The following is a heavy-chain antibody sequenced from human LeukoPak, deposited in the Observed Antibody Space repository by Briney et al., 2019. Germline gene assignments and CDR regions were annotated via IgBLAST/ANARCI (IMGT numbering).Heavy chain of an antibody. J-gene: IGHJ4*02. CDR1: GYTFSAYG. V-gene: IGHV1-18*01. Sequence: GASVKVSCKASGYTFSAYGISWVRQAPGQGLEWMGYIGAYSGNTNYAQRLQGRVTMTTDTSTSTAYMELRSLRSDDTAVYFCARDSHIAGVAYYFDYWGQGTLVTVSS. CDR2: IGAYSGNT. CDR3: ARDSHIAGVAYYFDY. D-gene: IGHD6-13*01.